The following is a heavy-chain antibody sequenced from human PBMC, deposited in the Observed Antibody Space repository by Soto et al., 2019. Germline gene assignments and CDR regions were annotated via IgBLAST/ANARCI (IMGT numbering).Heavy chain of an antibody. D-gene: IGHD2-21*01. CDR1: GGTFSRHA. V-gene: IGHV1-69*06. Sequence: ASVKVSCKTSGGTFSRHAINWVRQAPGQGLEWIGGIIPFFGTSNYAQKFQGRVTVTADKSTSTAFLELSSLTSDDTAVYYCARTTPQAGLHIYIFDSWGQGTLVTVSS. CDR3: ARTTPQAGLHIYIFDS. CDR2: IIPFFGTS. J-gene: IGHJ4*02.